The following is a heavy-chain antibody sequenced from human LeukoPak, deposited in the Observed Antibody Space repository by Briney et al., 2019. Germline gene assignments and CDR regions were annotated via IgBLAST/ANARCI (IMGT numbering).Heavy chain of an antibody. V-gene: IGHV4-61*01. Sequence: SETLSLTCTVSGGSVSSGSYYWGWIRQPPGKGLEWIGYIYYSGSTNYNPSLKSRVTISVDTSKNQFSLKLSSVTAADTAVYYCARCSGWSQFDYWGQGTLVTVSS. CDR2: IYYSGST. J-gene: IGHJ4*02. D-gene: IGHD6-19*01. CDR3: ARCSGWSQFDY. CDR1: GGSVSSGSYY.